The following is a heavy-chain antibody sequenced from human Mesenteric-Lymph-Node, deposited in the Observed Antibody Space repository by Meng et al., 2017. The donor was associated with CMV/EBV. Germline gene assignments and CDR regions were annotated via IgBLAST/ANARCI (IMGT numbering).Heavy chain of an antibody. Sequence: GSLRLSCTVSGGSISSYYWSWIRQPPGKGLEWIGYIYYSGSTNYNASLKSRVTISVDTSKNQFSLKLSSVTAADTAVYYCARGGGYCSSTSCYSAPKGYFDYWGQGTLVTVSS. D-gene: IGHD2-2*02. CDR3: ARGGGYCSSTSCYSAPKGYFDY. CDR2: IYYSGST. J-gene: IGHJ4*02. CDR1: GGSISSYY. V-gene: IGHV4-59*01.